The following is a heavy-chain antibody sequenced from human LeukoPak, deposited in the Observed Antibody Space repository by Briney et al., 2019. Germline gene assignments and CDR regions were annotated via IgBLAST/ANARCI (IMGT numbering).Heavy chain of an antibody. J-gene: IGHJ4*02. Sequence: PGGSLRLSCAASGFTFDDYYMSWVRQAPGKGLEWIGEINHSGSTNYNPSLKSRVTISVDTSNNQFSLTLSSVTAADTAVYYCARLGGTAIEYWGQGTLVTVSS. D-gene: IGHD2-21*02. CDR1: GFTFDDYY. CDR3: ARLGGTAIEY. CDR2: INHSGST. V-gene: IGHV4-34*01.